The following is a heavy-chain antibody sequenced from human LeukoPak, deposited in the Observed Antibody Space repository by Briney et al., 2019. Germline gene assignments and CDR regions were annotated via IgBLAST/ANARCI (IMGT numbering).Heavy chain of an antibody. J-gene: IGHJ4*02. Sequence: PGGSLRLSCAASGFTFSSYSMSWVRQAPGKGLEWVAFGRYDGSNKNYADSVQGRFTISRDNSKSTLYLHMTSLRTEDTAVYYCAKRPPGSGLDYWGQGTLVTVSS. CDR3: AKRPPGSGLDY. V-gene: IGHV3-30*02. CDR1: GFTFSSYS. D-gene: IGHD3-10*01. CDR2: GRYDGSNK.